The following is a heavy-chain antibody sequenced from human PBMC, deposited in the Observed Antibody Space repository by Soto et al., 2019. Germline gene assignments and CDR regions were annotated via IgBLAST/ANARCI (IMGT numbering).Heavy chain of an antibody. D-gene: IGHD3-22*01. J-gene: IGHJ1*01. CDR3: ASLSKYYYDSSGYYPGYFQH. V-gene: IGHV1-69*06. Sequence: SVKVSCKASGGTFSSYAISWVRQAPGQGLEWMGGIIPIFGTANYAQKFQGRVTITADKSTSTAYMELSSLRSEDTAVYYCASLSKYYYDSSGYYPGYFQHWGQGTLVTVSS. CDR1: GGTFSSYA. CDR2: IIPIFGTA.